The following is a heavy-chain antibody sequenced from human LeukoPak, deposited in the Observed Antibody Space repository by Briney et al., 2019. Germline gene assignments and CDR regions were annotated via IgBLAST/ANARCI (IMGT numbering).Heavy chain of an antibody. CDR1: GFTFSSYA. Sequence: GGSLRLSCAASGFTFSSYAVSWVRQAPGKGLEWVSAISGSGGSTYYADSVKGRFTISRDNSKNTLYLEMNSLRAEDAAVYYCAKNYDFWSGYYLYHFDNWGQGTLVTVSS. CDR3: AKNYDFWSGYYLYHFDN. D-gene: IGHD3-3*01. CDR2: ISGSGGST. J-gene: IGHJ4*02. V-gene: IGHV3-23*01.